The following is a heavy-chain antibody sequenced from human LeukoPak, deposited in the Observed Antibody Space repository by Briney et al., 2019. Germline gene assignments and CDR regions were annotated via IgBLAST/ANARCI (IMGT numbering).Heavy chain of an antibody. V-gene: IGHV4-34*01. Sequence: PSETLSLTCAVYGGSFSGYYWGWIRQSPGKGLEWIGSIYSRGSTYYNPSLKSRVIVSSDMSKNQFSLMLNSVTAADTAVYYCAREDPAAGFDYWGQGTLVTVSS. D-gene: IGHD6-13*01. CDR2: IYSRGST. J-gene: IGHJ4*02. CDR3: AREDPAAGFDY. CDR1: GGSFSGYY.